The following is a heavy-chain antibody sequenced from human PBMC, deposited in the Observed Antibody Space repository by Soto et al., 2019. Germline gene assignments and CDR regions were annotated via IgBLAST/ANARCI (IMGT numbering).Heavy chain of an antibody. Sequence: SETLSLTCAVYGGSFSGYYWSWIRQPPGRGLEWIGEIGPGGSTILNPSLGGRVTISEDSSNNQFSLKLNSVTAADTAVYYCARHGGYYFGYWGQGAPVTVSS. D-gene: IGHD3-16*01. J-gene: IGHJ4*02. CDR2: IGPGGST. V-gene: IGHV4-34*01. CDR1: GGSFSGYY. CDR3: ARHGGYYFGY.